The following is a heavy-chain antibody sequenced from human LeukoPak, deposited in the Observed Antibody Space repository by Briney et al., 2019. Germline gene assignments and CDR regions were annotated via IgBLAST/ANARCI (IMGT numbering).Heavy chain of an antibody. CDR3: AKLKDIVVVPAAIGPYYFDY. V-gene: IGHV3-15*01. Sequence: GGSLRLSCAASGFTFSNAWMSWVRQAPGKGLEWVGRIKSKTDGGTTDYAAPVKGRFTISRDNSKNTLYLQMNSLRAEDTAVYYCAKLKDIVVVPAAIGPYYFDYWGQGTLVTVSS. CDR2: IKSKTDGGTT. J-gene: IGHJ4*02. CDR1: GFTFSNAW. D-gene: IGHD2-2*01.